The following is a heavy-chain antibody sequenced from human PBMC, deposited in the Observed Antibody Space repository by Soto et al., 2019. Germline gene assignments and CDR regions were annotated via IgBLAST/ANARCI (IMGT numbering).Heavy chain of an antibody. CDR2: IYTSASI. Sequence: SETLSLTCSVSGADINTYSWTWIRQPAGKGLEWIGRIYTSASINYNPSLRGRVTLSVDTSTNQVSLKLASVTAADTAVYYCARDREAGYNFFYGMDVWGQGTTVTVSS. CDR1: GADINTYS. V-gene: IGHV4-4*07. J-gene: IGHJ6*02. D-gene: IGHD6-19*01. CDR3: ARDREAGYNFFYGMDV.